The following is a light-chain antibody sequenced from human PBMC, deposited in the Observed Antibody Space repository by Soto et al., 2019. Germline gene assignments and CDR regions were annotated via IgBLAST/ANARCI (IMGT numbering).Light chain of an antibody. CDR3: QQYNNSPWT. CDR2: DGS. J-gene: IGKJ1*01. Sequence: DIHMIQSPSTRSASVGDVVTITFRASRIISTWLAWYQQKSGTAPRLLISDGSSLESGVASRFSGSGSGTEFTLTISRLQPEDAATYYCQQYNNSPWTFGQGTKVDI. CDR1: RIISTW. V-gene: IGKV1-5*01.